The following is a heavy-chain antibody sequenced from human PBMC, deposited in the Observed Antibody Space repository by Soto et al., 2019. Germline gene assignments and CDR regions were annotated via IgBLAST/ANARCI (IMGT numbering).Heavy chain of an antibody. D-gene: IGHD2-21*02. CDR1: GFTFSSYA. Sequence: EVQLLESGGGLVQPGGSLRLSCAASGFTFSSYAMSWVRQAPGKGQEWVSGITGGGGTIEHAASVKGRFTISRDNSKNTVYLQMNSLRAEDTAMYYCAKDAVAGDGLWLVSEWGQGTLVTVS. J-gene: IGHJ4*02. CDR3: AKDAVAGDGLWLVSE. CDR2: ITGGGGTI. V-gene: IGHV3-23*01.